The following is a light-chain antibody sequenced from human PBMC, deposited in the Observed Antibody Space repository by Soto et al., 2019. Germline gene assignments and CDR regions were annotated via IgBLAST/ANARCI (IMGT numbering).Light chain of an antibody. CDR3: QQRSNWLFT. Sequence: EIALTQSPATLSLSPGERATLSCRASQSVSSYLAWYQQKPGQAPRLLIYDASNRATGIPARFSGSGSGTDVTLTISSREREDFAVDYCQQRSNWLFTFGPGTKVDIK. V-gene: IGKV3-11*01. CDR1: QSVSSY. J-gene: IGKJ3*01. CDR2: DAS.